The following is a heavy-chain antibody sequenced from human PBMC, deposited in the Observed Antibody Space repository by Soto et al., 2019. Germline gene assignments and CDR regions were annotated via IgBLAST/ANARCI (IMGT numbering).Heavy chain of an antibody. Sequence: PSETLSLTCAVYGGSFRDYYCSWIRQTPDKGLEWIGEINHSGRTNYNPSLKSRVTVSVDTSKNQFSLKVTSVTAADTAIYHCARGQGTTEVNDGPGYWGQGTMVTVSS. CDR1: GGSFRDYY. J-gene: IGHJ4*02. CDR2: INHSGRT. D-gene: IGHD1-1*01. CDR3: ARGQGTTEVNDGPGY. V-gene: IGHV4-34*01.